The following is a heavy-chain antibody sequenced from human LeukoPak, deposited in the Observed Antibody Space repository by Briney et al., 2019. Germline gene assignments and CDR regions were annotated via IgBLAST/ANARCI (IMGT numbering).Heavy chain of an antibody. CDR3: ATPGSGWDVDYFDT. V-gene: IGHV3-21*01. CDR1: GISFSDYGMNWIYG. Sequence: GGSLRLSCVASGISFSDYGMNWIYGMNWVRQAPGKGLEWVSYISNSGSYIYYAGSVKGRFTISRDNARNTLYLQMSSLRAEDTAVYYCATPGSGWDVDYFDTWGQGTLVTVSS. J-gene: IGHJ4*02. CDR2: ISNSGSYI. D-gene: IGHD6-19*01.